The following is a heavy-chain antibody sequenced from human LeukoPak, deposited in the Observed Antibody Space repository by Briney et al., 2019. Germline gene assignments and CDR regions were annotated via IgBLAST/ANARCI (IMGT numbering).Heavy chain of an antibody. V-gene: IGHV3-48*03. D-gene: IGHD3-22*01. CDR2: ISSSGSTI. CDR3: AKRDSSGSYYLDY. CDR1: GFTFRSYE. J-gene: IGHJ4*02. Sequence: GGSLRLSCAASGFTFRSYEMNWVRQAPGKGLEWVSYISSSGSTIYYADSVKGRFTISRDNAKNSLYLQMNSLRAEDTAVFYCAKRDSSGSYYLDYWGQGTLVTVSS.